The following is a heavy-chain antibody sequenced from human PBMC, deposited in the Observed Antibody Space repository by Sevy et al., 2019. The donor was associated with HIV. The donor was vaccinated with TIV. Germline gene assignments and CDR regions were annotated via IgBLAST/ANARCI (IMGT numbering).Heavy chain of an antibody. Sequence: SETLSLTCAVYGGSFSGYYWSWIRQPPGKGLEWIGEINHSGSTNYNPSLKSRVTISVDTSKNQFALKLSSVTAADTAVYYCARGRFLNDFWGGYYSRGMDVWGQGTTVTVSS. CDR1: GGSFSGYY. D-gene: IGHD3-3*01. J-gene: IGHJ6*02. V-gene: IGHV4-34*01. CDR3: ARGRFLNDFWGGYYSRGMDV. CDR2: INHSGST.